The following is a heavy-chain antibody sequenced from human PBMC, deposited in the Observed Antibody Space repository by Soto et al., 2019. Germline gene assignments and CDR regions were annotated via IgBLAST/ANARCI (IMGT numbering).Heavy chain of an antibody. CDR1: GFTFSSYG. CDR3: AKDGKGITGTYRYFDY. D-gene: IGHD1-7*01. CDR2: ISYDGSNK. J-gene: IGHJ4*02. V-gene: IGHV3-30*18. Sequence: LRLSCAASGFTFSSYGMHWVRQAPGKGLEWVAVISYDGSNKYYADSVKGRFTISRDNSKNTLYLQMNSLRAEDTAVYYCAKDGKGITGTYRYFDYWGQGSLVTVSS.